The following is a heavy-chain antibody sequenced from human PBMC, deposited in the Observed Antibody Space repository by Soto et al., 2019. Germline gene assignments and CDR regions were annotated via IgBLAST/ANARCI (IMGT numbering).Heavy chain of an antibody. V-gene: IGHV1-24*01. J-gene: IGHJ4*02. CDR3: AAGGTRWLHSPFDD. CDR1: GHTLTEFS. CDR2: FDPEDGEI. D-gene: IGHD1-1*01. Sequence: QVHLVQSGAEVKKPGASVKVSCKVSGHTLTEFSMHWVRQAPGKGLEWMGGFDPEDGEIMYAQKFQGRVTMTEDTSTDSAYMELSSLRSEDTAVYYWAAGGTRWLHSPFDDWGQGTLVTVSS.